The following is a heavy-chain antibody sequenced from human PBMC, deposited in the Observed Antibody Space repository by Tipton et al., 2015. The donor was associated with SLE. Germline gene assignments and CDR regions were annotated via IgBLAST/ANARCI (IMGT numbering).Heavy chain of an antibody. Sequence: TLSLTCAVSGYSINTGSYWGWIRQPPGRGLEWIGSMYNTGSTFYNPSLKSRVTISLDMSNNEFSLRLTSVTAADTAVYYCARDFLGGAPGDNWFDPWGQGSLVTVSS. D-gene: IGHD3-3*01. CDR1: GYSINTGSY. V-gene: IGHV4-38-2*02. CDR3: ARDFLGGAPGDNWFDP. CDR2: MYNTGST. J-gene: IGHJ5*02.